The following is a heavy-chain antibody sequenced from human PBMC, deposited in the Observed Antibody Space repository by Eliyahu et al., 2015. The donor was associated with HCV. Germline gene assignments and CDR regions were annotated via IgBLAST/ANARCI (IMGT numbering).Heavy chain of an antibody. CDR1: GFTFRXAG. Sequence: EVQLVESGGGLVQPGGSLKLSCAASGFTFRXAGIHWVRQASGKGLEWVGRIRSKANSYATAYVASVTGRFTISRDDSKNTAYLQMNSLKTEDTAVYYCARNPNWNYGFPGVDVWGQGTTVTVSS. D-gene: IGHD1-7*01. V-gene: IGHV3-73*01. CDR3: ARNPNWNYGFPGVDV. J-gene: IGHJ6*02. CDR2: IRSKANSYAT.